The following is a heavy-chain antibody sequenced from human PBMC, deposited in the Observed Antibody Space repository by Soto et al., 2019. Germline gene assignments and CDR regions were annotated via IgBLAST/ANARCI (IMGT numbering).Heavy chain of an antibody. CDR3: AKDSLEIAVAGTYFDY. Sequence: GGSLRLSCAASGFTFSSYGMHWVRQAPGKGLEWVAVISYDGSNKYYADSVKGRFTISRDNSKNTLYLQMNSLRAEDTAVYYCAKDSLEIAVAGTYFDYWGQGTLVTVSS. CDR1: GFTFSSYG. J-gene: IGHJ4*02. V-gene: IGHV3-30*18. D-gene: IGHD6-19*01. CDR2: ISYDGSNK.